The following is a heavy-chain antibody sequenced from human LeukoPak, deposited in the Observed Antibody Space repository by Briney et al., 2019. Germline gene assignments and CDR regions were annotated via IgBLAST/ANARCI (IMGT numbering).Heavy chain of an antibody. CDR1: GGSIDSGDDY. J-gene: IGHJ6*03. CDR2: IYRTGST. CDR3: ARGYYAPPVGSYYMDL. Sequence: SETLSLTCTVSGGSIDSGDDYWSWIRQPAGKGLEFIGRIYRTGSTTSNPSLQDRLTISIDTSKNQFSLQLTSVTAADTAVYYCARGYYAPPVGSYYMDLWGRGTTVTVSS. D-gene: IGHD3-10*01. V-gene: IGHV4-61*02.